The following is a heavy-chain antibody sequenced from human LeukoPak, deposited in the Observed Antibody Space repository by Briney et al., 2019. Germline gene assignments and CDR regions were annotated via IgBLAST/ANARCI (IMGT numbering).Heavy chain of an antibody. Sequence: GGSLRLSCAASGFTFSSYAMHWVRQAPGKGLEWVAVISYDGSNKYYADSVKGRFTISRDNSKNTLYLQMNSLRAEDTAVYYCVAARQGLDYWGQGTLVTVSS. V-gene: IGHV3-30-3*01. CDR3: VAARQGLDY. CDR1: GFTFSSYA. D-gene: IGHD6-6*01. CDR2: ISYDGSNK. J-gene: IGHJ4*02.